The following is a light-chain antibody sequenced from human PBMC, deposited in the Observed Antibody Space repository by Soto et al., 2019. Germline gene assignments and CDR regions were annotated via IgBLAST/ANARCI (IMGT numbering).Light chain of an antibody. CDR3: FLYSGGYV. Sequence: QAVVTQEPSLTVSPGGTVTLTCGSSTGAVATGHYAYWFHQKPGQAPRPLIYDTYNRFSWTPARFPGSLLGGKAALTLSGAQPEDEADYYCFLYSGGYVFGPGTKVTVL. J-gene: IGLJ1*01. V-gene: IGLV7-46*01. CDR1: TGAVATGHY. CDR2: DTY.